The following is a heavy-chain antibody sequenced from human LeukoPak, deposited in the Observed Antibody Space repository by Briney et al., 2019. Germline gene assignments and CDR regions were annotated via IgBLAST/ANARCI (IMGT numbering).Heavy chain of an antibody. CDR3: ARADSVSSTWSSFDY. V-gene: IGHV1-46*01. Sequence: ASVKVSCKASGDTFTNNFMHWVRQAPGRGLEWMVIINPSGGRTTYAQKFQGRLTMTRDTSTSTVYMELSSLTSEDTAVYHCARADSVSSTWSSFDYWGHGTLVTVSS. CDR1: GDTFTNNF. D-gene: IGHD6-13*01. J-gene: IGHJ4*01. CDR2: INPSGGRT.